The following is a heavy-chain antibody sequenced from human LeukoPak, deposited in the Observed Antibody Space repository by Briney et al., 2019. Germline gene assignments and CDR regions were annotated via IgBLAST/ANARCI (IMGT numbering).Heavy chain of an antibody. V-gene: IGHV3-72*01. CDR2: TRNKANSYTT. J-gene: IGHJ4*02. CDR1: GFTFSDHY. D-gene: IGHD4-23*01. CDR3: ARVGTVVTDY. Sequence: QPGGSLRLSCAASGFTFSDHYMDWVRQAPGKGLEWVGRTRNKANSYTTEYAASVKGRFTISRDDSKNSLNLQMNSLKTEDTAVYYCARVGTVVTDYWGQGTLVTVSS.